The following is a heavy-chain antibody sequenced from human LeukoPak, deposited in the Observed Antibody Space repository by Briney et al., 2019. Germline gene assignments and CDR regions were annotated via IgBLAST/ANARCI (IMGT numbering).Heavy chain of an antibody. CDR2: IYYSGST. Sequence: PSETLSLTCTVSGGSISGYHWNWIRQPPGKGLEWIGDIYYSGSTNYNPSLKSRVTISLDTSKNQFSLNLNSVTAADTAVYYCARLRCSGGSCYGDYWGQGTLVTVSS. J-gene: IGHJ4*02. V-gene: IGHV4-59*08. CDR3: ARLRCSGGSCYGDY. D-gene: IGHD2-15*01. CDR1: GGSISGYH.